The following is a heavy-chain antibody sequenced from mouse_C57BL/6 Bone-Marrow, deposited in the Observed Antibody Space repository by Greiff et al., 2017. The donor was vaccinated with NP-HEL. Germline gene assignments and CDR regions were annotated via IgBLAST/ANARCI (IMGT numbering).Heavy chain of an antibody. V-gene: IGHV5-17*01. Sequence: EVQRVESGGGLVKPGGSLKLSCAASGFTFSDYGMHWVRPAPEKGLEWVAYISSGSSTIYYADTVKVRFPISRDNAKNTLCMQRTSLRSEDTAMYYCERTIDWEWFAYGGQGTLVTVSA. J-gene: IGHJ3*01. CDR1: GFTFSDYG. CDR2: ISSGSSTI. D-gene: IGHD4-1*01. CDR3: ERTIDWEWFAY.